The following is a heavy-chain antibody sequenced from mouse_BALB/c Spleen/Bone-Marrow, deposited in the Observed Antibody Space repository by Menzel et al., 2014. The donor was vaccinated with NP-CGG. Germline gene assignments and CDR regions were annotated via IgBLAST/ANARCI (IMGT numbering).Heavy chain of an antibody. J-gene: IGHJ2*01. CDR1: GYTFTDYV. Sequence: QVQLQQSGPELVKPGASVKMSCKASGYTFTDYVISWVKQRPGQGLEWIGEIYPGSGSTYYNETFKGKATLTADKSSNTAYIQRSSLTSEDSAVYFCDYYGSSYFDYWGQGTTLTVSS. CDR3: DYYGSSYFDY. CDR2: IYPGSGST. V-gene: IGHV1-77*01. D-gene: IGHD1-1*01.